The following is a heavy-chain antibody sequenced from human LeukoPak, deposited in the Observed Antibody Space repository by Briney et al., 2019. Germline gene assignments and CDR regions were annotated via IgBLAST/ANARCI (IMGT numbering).Heavy chain of an antibody. Sequence: GESLKISCKGSGYRFTNYWIGWVRQMPGKGLEWMGIIYPGDSDTRYSPSFQGQVTISVDKSISTAFVQWSSLKASDTAMYYCARREASANFDYWGQGTLVTVSS. CDR3: ARREASANFDY. J-gene: IGHJ4*02. D-gene: IGHD2-15*01. CDR1: GYRFTNYW. CDR2: IYPGDSDT. V-gene: IGHV5-51*01.